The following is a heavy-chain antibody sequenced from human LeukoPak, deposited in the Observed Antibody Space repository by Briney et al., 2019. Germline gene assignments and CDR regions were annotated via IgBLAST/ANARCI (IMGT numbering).Heavy chain of an antibody. CDR2: IYTSGIT. D-gene: IGHD3-3*01. Sequence: PSETLSLTCTVSGGSISIYYWSWIRQPAGKGLEWIGRIYTSGITNYNPSLKSRVTISINTSKNQFSLKLSSVTAADTAVYYCARGLRDFWSGYRTGYWGQGTLVTVSS. J-gene: IGHJ4*02. V-gene: IGHV4-4*07. CDR1: GGSISIYY. CDR3: ARGLRDFWSGYRTGY.